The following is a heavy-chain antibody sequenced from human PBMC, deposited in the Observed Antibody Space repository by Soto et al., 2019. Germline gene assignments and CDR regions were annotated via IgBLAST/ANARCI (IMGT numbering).Heavy chain of an antibody. CDR1: GGSVTSDEDY. D-gene: IGHD5-18*01. J-gene: IGHJ4*02. CDR2: ISNSGST. CDR3: ATESGYTYGYFDH. V-gene: IGHV4-30-4*01. Sequence: PSETLSLTCTVSGGSVTSDEDYWTWIRQSPGKGLEWIGYISNSGSTGYNPSLKTRLSMSVDRSKNQFTLRLTSVTAADTAMYFCATESGYTYGYFDHWGQGTQVTVSS.